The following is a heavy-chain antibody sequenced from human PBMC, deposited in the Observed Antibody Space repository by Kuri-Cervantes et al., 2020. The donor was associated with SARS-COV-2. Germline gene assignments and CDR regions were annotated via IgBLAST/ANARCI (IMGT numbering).Heavy chain of an antibody. V-gene: IGHV3-48*03. J-gene: IGHJ4*02. Sequence: GGSLRLSCAASGFTFSSYEMNWVRQAPGKGLEWISYISSSGTTISYADSVKDRFTISRDNAKNSLYLQMNSLRAEDTAVYYCVRDGDHWNFDYWGQGTLVTVSS. CDR1: GFTFSSYE. D-gene: IGHD1-1*01. CDR2: ISSSGTTI. CDR3: VRDGDHWNFDY.